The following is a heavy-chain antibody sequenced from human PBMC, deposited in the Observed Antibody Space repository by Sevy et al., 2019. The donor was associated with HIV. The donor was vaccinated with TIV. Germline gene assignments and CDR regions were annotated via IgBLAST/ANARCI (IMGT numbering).Heavy chain of an antibody. J-gene: IGHJ6*02. CDR3: ARDGGGGTTNSGMDV. D-gene: IGHD1-7*01. Sequence: ASVKVSCKASGYTFTGDYLHWVRQAPGQGLEWMGRVYPHSGGTNYAQKFQGRVTMTRDTSISKAYMELSRLRSDDTVVYYCARDGGGGTTNSGMDVWGQGTTVTVSS. CDR1: GYTFTGDY. CDR2: VYPHSGGT. V-gene: IGHV1-2*05.